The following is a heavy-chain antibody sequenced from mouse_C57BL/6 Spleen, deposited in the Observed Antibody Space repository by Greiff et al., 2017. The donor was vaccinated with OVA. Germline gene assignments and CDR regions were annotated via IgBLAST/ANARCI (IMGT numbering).Heavy chain of an antibody. J-gene: IGHJ2*01. D-gene: IGHD1-1*01. V-gene: IGHV5-17*01. CDR2: ISSGSSTI. Sequence: EVQLVESGGGLVKPGGSLKLSCAASGFTFSDYGMHWVRQAPEKGLEWVAYISSGSSTIYYADTVKGRFTISRDNAKNTLFLQMTSLRSEDTAMYYCARTTVVVPFDYWGQGTTLTVSS. CDR1: GFTFSDYG. CDR3: ARTTVVVPFDY.